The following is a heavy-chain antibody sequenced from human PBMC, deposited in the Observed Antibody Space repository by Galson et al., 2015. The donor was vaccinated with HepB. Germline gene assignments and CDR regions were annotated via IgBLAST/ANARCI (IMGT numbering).Heavy chain of an antibody. J-gene: IGHJ4*02. Sequence: SVKVSCKASGYTFTSYAMHWVRQAPGQRLEWMGWINAGNGNTKYSQKFQGRVTITRDTSASTAYMELSSLRSEDTAVYYCARGGRLQWLVPYFDYWGQGTLVTVSS. CDR2: INAGNGNT. V-gene: IGHV1-3*01. CDR3: ARGGRLQWLVPYFDY. D-gene: IGHD6-19*01. CDR1: GYTFTSYA.